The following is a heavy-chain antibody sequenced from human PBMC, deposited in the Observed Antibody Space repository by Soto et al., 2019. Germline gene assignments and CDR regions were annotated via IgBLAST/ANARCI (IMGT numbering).Heavy chain of an antibody. CDR2: IIPIFVTA. J-gene: IGHJ3*02. V-gene: IGHV1-69*06. Sequence: QVQLVQSGAEGKKPGSSVKVSCKASVGTCSSSAISWVRQAPGQGLDGMGGIIPIFVTANYAQKFQGRVTITEDKSTSTASMELSSLRSEDTAVYYCASDQRIEVAVRTGAAFASWGQETMVTVSS. CDR1: VGTCSSSA. D-gene: IGHD6-19*01. CDR3: ASDQRIEVAVRTGAAFAS.